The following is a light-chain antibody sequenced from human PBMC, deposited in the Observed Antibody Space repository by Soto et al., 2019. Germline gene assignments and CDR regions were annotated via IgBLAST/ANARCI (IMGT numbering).Light chain of an antibody. CDR2: GAS. CDR1: QSVSSNY. J-gene: IGKJ3*01. Sequence: EIVMTQSPGTLSLSPGETATLSCRASQSVSSNYVAWFHQKPGQAPRLLIYGASSRATGVPDRFSASGSGTDFTLTIRRLEPEDFAVYYCHQYGRSPFTFGPGTKVDIK. CDR3: HQYGRSPFT. V-gene: IGKV3-20*01.